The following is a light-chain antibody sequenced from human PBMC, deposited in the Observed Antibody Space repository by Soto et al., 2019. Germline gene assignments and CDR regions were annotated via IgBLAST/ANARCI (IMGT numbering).Light chain of an antibody. J-gene: IGKJ4*01. CDR3: QQYNKWPPVT. V-gene: IGKV3-15*01. CDR2: GAS. CDR1: QSVSSD. Sequence: TVMTQSPATLSVSPGEMATLSFRASQSVSSDLAWYQQKPGQAPRLLIYGASTRATGIPARFSGVGSGTEFTLTISSLQSEDFAVYYCQQYNKWPPVTFGGGTKVDIK.